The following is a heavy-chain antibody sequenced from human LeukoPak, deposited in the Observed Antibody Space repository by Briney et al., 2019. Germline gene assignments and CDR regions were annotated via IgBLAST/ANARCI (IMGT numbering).Heavy chain of an antibody. CDR3: ARARVGYCSSTSCHLFDY. D-gene: IGHD2-2*01. Sequence: GGSLRLSCAASGFTFSSYRMSWVRQAPGKGLEWVANIKQDGSEKYYLDSVKGRFTISRDNSKNSLYLQMNSLRAEDTAVYYCARARVGYCSSTSCHLFDYWGQGTLVTVSS. V-gene: IGHV3-7*01. CDR2: IKQDGSEK. CDR1: GFTFSSYR. J-gene: IGHJ4*02.